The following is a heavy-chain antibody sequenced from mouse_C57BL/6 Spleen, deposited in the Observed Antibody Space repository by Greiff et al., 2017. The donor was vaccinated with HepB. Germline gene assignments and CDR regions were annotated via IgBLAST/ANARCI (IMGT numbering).Heavy chain of an antibody. CDR1: GYAFSSSW. CDR2: IYPGDGDT. Sequence: VQLQQSGPELVKPGASVKISCKASGYAFSSSWMNWVKQRPGKGLEWIGRIYPGDGDTNYNGKFKGKATLTAAKSSSTAYMQLSSLTSEDSAVYFGARLLQRYFDYWGQGTTLTVSS. J-gene: IGHJ2*01. V-gene: IGHV1-82*01. CDR3: ARLLQRYFDY. D-gene: IGHD1-1*01.